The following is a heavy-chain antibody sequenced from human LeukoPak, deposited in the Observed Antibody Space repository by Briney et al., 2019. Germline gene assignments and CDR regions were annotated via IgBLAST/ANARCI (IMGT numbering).Heavy chain of an antibody. J-gene: IGHJ4*02. Sequence: PGGSLRLSCAASGFTFSSYWMSWVRQAPGKGLEWVSVMSGSGGSTDYADSAKGRFTISRDNSKNTLYLQMKSLRAEDTAVYYCAKMMGYYYDSSGLGFDYWGQGTLVTVSS. D-gene: IGHD3-22*01. CDR2: MSGSGGST. CDR1: GFTFSSYW. V-gene: IGHV3-23*01. CDR3: AKMMGYYYDSSGLGFDY.